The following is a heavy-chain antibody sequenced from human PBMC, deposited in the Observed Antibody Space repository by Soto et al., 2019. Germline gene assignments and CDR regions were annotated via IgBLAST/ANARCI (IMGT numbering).Heavy chain of an antibody. CDR3: ARDLFLGGNLSRKYYYYGMDV. D-gene: IGHD2-15*01. Sequence: ETLSLTCNVSVGSMRSYWSWLRQTPGKGLEWIGYIYPSGTSNYNPSLKSRVTISLDTSKSQFSLKLKSVTAADTAVYYCARDLFLGGNLSRKYYYYGMDVWGQGTTVTVS. V-gene: IGHV4-59*12. J-gene: IGHJ6*02. CDR2: IYPSGTS. CDR1: VGSMRSY.